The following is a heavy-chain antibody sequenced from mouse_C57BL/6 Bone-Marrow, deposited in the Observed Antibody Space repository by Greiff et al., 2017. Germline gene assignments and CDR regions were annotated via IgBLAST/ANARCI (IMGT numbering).Heavy chain of an antibody. CDR1: GYTFTNYW. D-gene: IGHD6-1*01. V-gene: IGHV1-63*01. J-gene: IGHJ4*01. Sequence: VQLQQSGAELVRPGTSVKMSCKASGYTFTNYWIGWAKQRPGHGLEWIGDIYPGGGYTNYNEKFKGKATLTADKSSSTAYLQFSSLTSEYSAIYYCARDFFGSMDYWGQGTSVTVSS. CDR2: IYPGGGYT. CDR3: ARDFFGSMDY.